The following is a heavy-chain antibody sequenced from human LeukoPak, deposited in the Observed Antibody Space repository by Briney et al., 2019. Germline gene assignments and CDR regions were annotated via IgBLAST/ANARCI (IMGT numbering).Heavy chain of an antibody. V-gene: IGHV3-15*01. J-gene: IGHJ4*02. CDR3: TTDVIVVVVAATSAVNY. D-gene: IGHD2-15*01. CDR1: GFTFSNAG. CDR2: FKSKTDGGTT. Sequence: PGGSLRLSCAASGFTFSNAGMSWVRQAPGKGLEWVAGFKSKTDGGTTDYAAPVKGRFSISRHDSKNTLYLQMNSLKTEDTAVYYCTTDVIVVVVAATSAVNYWGQGTLVTVSS.